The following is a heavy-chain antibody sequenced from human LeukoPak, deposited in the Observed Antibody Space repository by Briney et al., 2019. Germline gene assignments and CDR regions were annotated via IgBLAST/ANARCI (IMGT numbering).Heavy chain of an antibody. CDR3: ARGGPAVEGLDFFDY. D-gene: IGHD3-16*01. Sequence: GASVKVSCEASGYTFTGYYMHWVRQAPGQGLEWMGWINPNSGGTNYAQKFQGRVTMTRDTSISTAYMELRRLRSDDTAVYYCARGGPAVEGLDFFDYWGQGTLVTVSS. J-gene: IGHJ4*02. CDR1: GYTFTGYY. V-gene: IGHV1-2*02. CDR2: INPNSGGT.